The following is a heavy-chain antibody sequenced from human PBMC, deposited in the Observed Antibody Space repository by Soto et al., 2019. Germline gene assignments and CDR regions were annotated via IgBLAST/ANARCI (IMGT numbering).Heavy chain of an antibody. D-gene: IGHD2-21*02. Sequence: LRLSCAASGFTFSSYGMQWVRQAPGKGLEWVAVVSHDGSTKFYADSVKGRFTISRDNSKNTLYLQMNSLRAEDTAVYYCVKERTAKTATEFDYWGRGTLVTVSS. CDR2: VSHDGSTK. CDR3: VKERTAKTATEFDY. V-gene: IGHV3-30*18. CDR1: GFTFSSYG. J-gene: IGHJ4*02.